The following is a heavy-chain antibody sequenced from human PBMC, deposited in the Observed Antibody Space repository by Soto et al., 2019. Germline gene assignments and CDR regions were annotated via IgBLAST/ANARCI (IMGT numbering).Heavy chain of an antibody. CDR3: ARPGGSGYSYGPPDYYYYYGMDV. V-gene: IGHV4-39*01. J-gene: IGHJ6*02. D-gene: IGHD5-18*01. Sequence: SETLSLTCTVSGGSISSSSYYWGWIRQPPGKGLEWIGSIYYSGSTYYNPSLKSRVTISVDTSKNQFSLKLSSVTAADTAVYYCARPGGSGYSYGPPDYYYYYGMDVWGQGTTVTVSS. CDR2: IYYSGST. CDR1: GGSISSSSYY.